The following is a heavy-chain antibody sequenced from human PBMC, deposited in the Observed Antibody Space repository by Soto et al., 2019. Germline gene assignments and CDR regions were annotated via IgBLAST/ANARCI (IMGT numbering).Heavy chain of an antibody. CDR3: VKYPRMYCSGGRCYDYSYGMDV. CDR2: ISSNGGST. V-gene: IGHV3-64D*08. D-gene: IGHD2-15*01. J-gene: IGHJ6*02. CDR1: GFTFSSYG. Sequence: GGSLRLSCSASGFTFSSYGMHWVRQAPGKGLEYVSAISSNGGSTYYADSVKGRFTISRDNSKNTLYLQMSSLRAEDTAVYYCVKYPRMYCSGGRCYDYSYGMDVWGQGTTVTGS.